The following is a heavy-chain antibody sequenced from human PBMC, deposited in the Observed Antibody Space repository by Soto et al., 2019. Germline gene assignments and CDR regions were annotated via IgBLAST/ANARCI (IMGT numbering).Heavy chain of an antibody. Sequence: GGSLRLSCAASGFTFSNYWMSWVRQAPGKGLEWVANIKQDGSEKYYVDSVKGRFTISRDNAKNSLFLQMNSLRAEDTAVYYCVRDLKSSGSYFDYWGQGTLVTVSS. D-gene: IGHD1-26*01. CDR3: VRDLKSSGSYFDY. J-gene: IGHJ4*02. CDR1: GFTFSNYW. V-gene: IGHV3-7*01. CDR2: IKQDGSEK.